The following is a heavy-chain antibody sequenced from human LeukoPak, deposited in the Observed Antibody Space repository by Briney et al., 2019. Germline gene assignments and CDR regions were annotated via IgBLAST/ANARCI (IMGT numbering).Heavy chain of an antibody. V-gene: IGHV1-2*02. J-gene: IGHJ6*03. CDR3: ARDTGVSTSHNYYYYYMDV. Sequence: ASVKVSCKASGYTFTGYYMHWVRQAPGQGLEWMGWINPNSGGTNYAQKFQGRVTMTRDTSISTAYMELSRLRSDDTAVYYCARDTGVSTSHNYYYYYMDVWGKGTTVTVSS. CDR2: INPNSGGT. D-gene: IGHD2-2*01. CDR1: GYTFTGYY.